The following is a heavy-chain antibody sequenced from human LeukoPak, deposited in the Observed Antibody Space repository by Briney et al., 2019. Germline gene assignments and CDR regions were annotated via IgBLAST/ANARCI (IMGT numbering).Heavy chain of an antibody. CDR1: EFTFSGHW. CDR2: INQSGSDK. J-gene: IGHJ4*02. V-gene: IGHV3-7*01. CDR3: TRDRSRAEDD. Sequence: GGSLRLSCAASEFTFSGHWMSWVRQAPGKGLEWVANINQSGSDKYYVDSVKGRFTISRDNANNLLYLQMNSLRGEDTAVYYCTRDRSRAEDDWGQGTLVTVSS. D-gene: IGHD1-14*01.